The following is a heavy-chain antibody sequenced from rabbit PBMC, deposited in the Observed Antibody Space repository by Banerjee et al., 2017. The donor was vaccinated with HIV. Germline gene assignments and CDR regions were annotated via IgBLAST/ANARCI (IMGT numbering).Heavy chain of an antibody. Sequence: QEQLKETGGGLVQPGGSLTLSCKASGFVFSTYYMCWVRQAPGKGLEWIGCIVAGSSGSTYYASWAKGRFTISKTSSTTVTLQMTSLTAADTATYFCARDSSAWRAFDFNLWGQGTLVTVS. J-gene: IGHJ4*01. CDR2: IVAGSSGST. CDR1: GFVFSTYY. V-gene: IGHV1S45*01. CDR3: ARDSSAWRAFDFNL. D-gene: IGHD3-1*01.